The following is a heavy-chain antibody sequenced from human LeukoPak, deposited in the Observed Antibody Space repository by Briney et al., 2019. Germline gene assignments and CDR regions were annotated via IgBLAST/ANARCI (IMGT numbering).Heavy chain of an antibody. Sequence: GGSLRLSCAASGFASSIYAMSWVRHAPGRGLEWVSSISGGVGSTYYTDTVKGRFTTSRDNSKNTLYLQMNSLRAEDTAVYYCAKDLSEWLVNCFDSWGQGTLVTVSS. V-gene: IGHV3-23*01. D-gene: IGHD5-12*01. CDR3: AKDLSEWLVNCFDS. CDR2: ISGGVGST. CDR1: GFASSIYA. J-gene: IGHJ4*02.